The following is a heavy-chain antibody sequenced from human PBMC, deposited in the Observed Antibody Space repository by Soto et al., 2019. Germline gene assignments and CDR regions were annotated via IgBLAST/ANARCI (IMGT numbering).Heavy chain of an antibody. CDR3: TTVNRGLLDY. CDR1: GFTFSNAW. J-gene: IGHJ4*02. D-gene: IGHD5-12*01. Sequence: PGGSLSLSCVGSGFTFSNAWMSWVRQAPGKGLEWVGRIKSKTDGGTIDYVAPVKGRFTISRDDSKNTLYLQMNSLKTEDTAVYYCTTVNRGLLDYWGQGTLVTVSS. V-gene: IGHV3-15*01. CDR2: IKSKTDGGTI.